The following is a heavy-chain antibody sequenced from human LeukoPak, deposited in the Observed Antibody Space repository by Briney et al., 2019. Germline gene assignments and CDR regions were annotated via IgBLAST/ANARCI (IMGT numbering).Heavy chain of an antibody. D-gene: IGHD1-26*01. J-gene: IGHJ4*02. CDR1: GFTFSSYW. Sequence: GGSLRLSCAAPGFTFSSYWMAWVRQAPGKGLEWVANIKEDESAKHQADSVKGRFTISRDNAQNSVYLQMSSLRGEDTAVYYCARDVGGSHDYWGQGTLVTVSS. CDR2: IKEDESAK. CDR3: ARDVGGSHDY. V-gene: IGHV3-7*01.